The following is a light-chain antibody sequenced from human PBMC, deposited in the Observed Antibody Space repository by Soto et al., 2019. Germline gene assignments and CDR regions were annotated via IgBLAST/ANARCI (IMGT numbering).Light chain of an antibody. CDR3: QQYHNLWT. J-gene: IGKJ1*01. Sequence: EIVLTQSPGTLSFSPGERATLSCRASQSVSSSYLSWYQQKPGQAPRLLIYGASSRATGIPDRFSGSGSGTDFALTISSLQSEDFALYYCQQYHNLWTFGQGTKVDIK. CDR1: QSVSSSY. V-gene: IGKV3-20*01. CDR2: GAS.